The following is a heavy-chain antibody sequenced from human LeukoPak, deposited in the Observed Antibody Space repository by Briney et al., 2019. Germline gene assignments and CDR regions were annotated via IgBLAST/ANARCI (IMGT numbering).Heavy chain of an antibody. J-gene: IGHJ4*02. CDR1: GGSISSSSYY. CDR3: ARQAGGGTFDY. D-gene: IGHD6-19*01. Sequence: KPSETLSLTCTVSGGSISSSSYYWGWIRQPPGKGLEWIGSIYYSGSTYYNPSLKSRVTISVDTSKNQFSLKLSSVTAADTAVYYCARQAGGGTFDYWGQGTLVTVSS. V-gene: IGHV4-39*01. CDR2: IYYSGST.